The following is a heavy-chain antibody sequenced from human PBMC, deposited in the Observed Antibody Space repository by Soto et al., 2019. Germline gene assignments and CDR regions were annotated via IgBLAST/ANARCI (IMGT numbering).Heavy chain of an antibody. CDR1: GYSFTDYY. Sequence: ASVKVSCKASGYSFTDYYMHWVRQAPGQGLEWMGWINLKGGGTKNAQKFQGRVTMTRDTSISTAYMELSRLRSDDTAVYYGASDDSSGHCLSWGQGSLVTVSS. D-gene: IGHD6-19*01. CDR2: INLKGGGT. CDR3: ASDDSSGHCLS. J-gene: IGHJ5*02. V-gene: IGHV1-2*02.